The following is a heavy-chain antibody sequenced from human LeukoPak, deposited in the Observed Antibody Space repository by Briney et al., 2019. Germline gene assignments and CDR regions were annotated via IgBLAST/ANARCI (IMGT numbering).Heavy chain of an antibody. CDR3: ARTGILRYFDWLGSNYFDY. J-gene: IGHJ4*02. V-gene: IGHV1-2*02. D-gene: IGHD3-9*01. CDR1: GYTFTGYY. Sequence: GASVKVSCKASGYTFTGYYMHWVRQAPGQGLEWMGWINPNSGGTNYAQKFQGRVTMTRDTSISTAYMELSRLRSDDTAVYYCARTGILRYFDWLGSNYFDYWGQGTLVTVSS. CDR2: INPNSGGT.